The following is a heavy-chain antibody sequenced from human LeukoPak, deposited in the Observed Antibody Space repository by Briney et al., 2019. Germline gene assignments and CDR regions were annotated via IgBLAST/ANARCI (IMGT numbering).Heavy chain of an antibody. CDR1: GYTFTSYY. V-gene: IGHV1-46*01. CDR2: INPSGGST. CDR3: ARVKSGYYDSSGEVYAFDI. J-gene: IGHJ3*02. Sequence: GASVKVSCKASGYTFTSYYMHWVRQAPGQGLEWMGIINPSGGSTSYAQKFQGRVTMTRDTSTSTVYMELSSLRSEDTAVYYCARVKSGYYDSSGEVYAFDIWGQGTMVTVSS. D-gene: IGHD3-22*01.